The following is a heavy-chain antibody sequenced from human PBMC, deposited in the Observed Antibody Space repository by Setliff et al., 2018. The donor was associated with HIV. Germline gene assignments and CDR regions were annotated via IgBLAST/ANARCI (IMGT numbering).Heavy chain of an antibody. CDR2: INLNSGGT. Sequence: ASVKVSCKASGYTFSGYYMHWVRQAPGQGLEWMGWINLNSGGTNYAQKFQGWVTMARDTSIITAYMQLDRLGSDDTAVYYCARGPRGYDSSYYFDYRGQGTLVTVS. J-gene: IGHJ4*02. CDR1: GYTFSGYY. D-gene: IGHD3-22*01. V-gene: IGHV1-2*04. CDR3: ARGPRGYDSSYYFDY.